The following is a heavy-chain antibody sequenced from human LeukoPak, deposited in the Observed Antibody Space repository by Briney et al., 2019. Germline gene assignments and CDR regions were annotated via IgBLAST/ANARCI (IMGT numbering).Heavy chain of an antibody. D-gene: IGHD3-22*01. CDR3: ARSLWYYDS. CDR1: GGSISSYY. V-gene: IGHV4-59*01. J-gene: IGHJ4*02. Sequence: SETLSLAFTVSGGSISSYYWSWIRPPPGKGLEWIGYIYYSGSTNYNPSLKSRVTISVDTSKNQFSLKLSSVTAADTAVYYCARSLWYYDSWGQGTLVTVSS. CDR2: IYYSGST.